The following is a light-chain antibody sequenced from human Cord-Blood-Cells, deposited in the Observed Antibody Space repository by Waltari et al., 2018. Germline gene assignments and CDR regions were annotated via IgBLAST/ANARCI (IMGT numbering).Light chain of an antibody. V-gene: IGKV1-39*01. Sequence: DIQMTQSPSSLSASVGDRVTITCRANQSISSYLNWYQQKPGKAPKLLMYAASSLQSGVPSRFSGSGAGRDFTLTISSLQPEDFATYYCQQSYSTPFTFGPGTKVDIK. J-gene: IGKJ3*01. CDR2: AAS. CDR3: QQSYSTPFT. CDR1: QSISSY.